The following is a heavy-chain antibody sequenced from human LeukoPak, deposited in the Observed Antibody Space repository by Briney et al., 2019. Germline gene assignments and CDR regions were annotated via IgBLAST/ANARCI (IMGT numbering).Heavy chain of an antibody. J-gene: IGHJ4*02. Sequence: PSETLSLTCTVSGYSISSGYYWGWIRQPPGKGLEWIGSIYHSGSTYYNPSLKSRATISVDTSKNQFSLKLSSVTAADTAVYYCARERTELIAAAGTFDYWGQGTLVTVSS. D-gene: IGHD6-13*01. CDR2: IYHSGST. V-gene: IGHV4-38-2*02. CDR1: GYSISSGYY. CDR3: ARERTELIAAAGTFDY.